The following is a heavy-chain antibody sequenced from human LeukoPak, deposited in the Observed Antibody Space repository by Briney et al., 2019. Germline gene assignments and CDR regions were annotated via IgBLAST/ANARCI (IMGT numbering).Heavy chain of an antibody. J-gene: IGHJ5*02. CDR3: ARETSSGYNWFDP. D-gene: IGHD3-22*01. Sequence: SQTLSLTCTVSGASIYSGGYYWSWIRQPPGKGLEWIGEINHSGSTNYNPSLKSRVTISVDTSKNQFSLKLSSVTAADTAVYYCARETSSGYNWFDPWGQGTLVTVSS. CDR1: GASIYSGGYY. V-gene: IGHV4-30-4*08. CDR2: INHSGST.